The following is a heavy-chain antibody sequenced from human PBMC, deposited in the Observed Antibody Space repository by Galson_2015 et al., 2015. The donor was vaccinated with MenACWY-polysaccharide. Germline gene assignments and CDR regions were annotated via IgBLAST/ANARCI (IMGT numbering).Heavy chain of an antibody. J-gene: IGHJ2*01. V-gene: IGHV3-23*01. D-gene: IGHD4-17*01. Sequence: SLRLSCAASGFTFDDYAMHWVRQAPGKGLEWVSAISGSGGSTYYADSVKGRFTISRDNSKNTLYLQMNSLRAEDTAVYYCAKDPYGEIWYFDLWGRGTLVTVSS. CDR2: ISGSGGST. CDR1: GFTFDDYA. CDR3: AKDPYGEIWYFDL.